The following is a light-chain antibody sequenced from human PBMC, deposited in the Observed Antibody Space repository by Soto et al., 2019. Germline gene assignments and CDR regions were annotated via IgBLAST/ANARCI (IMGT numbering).Light chain of an antibody. CDR3: SSYTSSSTRV. J-gene: IGLJ2*01. V-gene: IGLV2-14*01. CDR1: TSDVGGYNY. CDR2: DVS. Sequence: QSALTQPASVSGSPGQSITISCTGTTSDVGGYNYVSWYQQHPGKAPKLMIYDVSNRPSGVSNRFSGSKSGNTASLTISGLQADDEADYSCSSYTSSSTRVFGGGTKVTVL.